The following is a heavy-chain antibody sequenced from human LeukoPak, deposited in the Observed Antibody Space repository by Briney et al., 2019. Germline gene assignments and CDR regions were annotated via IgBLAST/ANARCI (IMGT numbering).Heavy chain of an antibody. D-gene: IGHD4-17*01. CDR1: EFPFSSYD. V-gene: IGHV3-21*01. Sequence: GGSLRLSCAASEFPFSSYDMNWVRQAPGKGLEWVSSISSYSSYIYYADSVKGRFTISRDNAKNSLYLQMNSLRAEDTAVYYCARDRSNGDYAFDYWGQGALVTVSS. CDR2: ISSYSSYI. CDR3: ARDRSNGDYAFDY. J-gene: IGHJ4*02.